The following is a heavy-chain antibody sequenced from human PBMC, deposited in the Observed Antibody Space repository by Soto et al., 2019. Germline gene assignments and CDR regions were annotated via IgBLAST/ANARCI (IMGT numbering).Heavy chain of an antibody. D-gene: IGHD1-26*01. CDR3: AALVGATEDYFDY. V-gene: IGHV4-39*01. CDR2: IYYSGST. Sequence: SETLSLTCTVSGGSISSSSYYWGWIRQPPGKGLEWIGSIYYSGSTYYNPSLKSRVTISVDTSKNQFSLKLSSVTAADTAVYYCAALVGATEDYFDYWGQGTLVTVSS. J-gene: IGHJ4*02. CDR1: GGSISSSSYY.